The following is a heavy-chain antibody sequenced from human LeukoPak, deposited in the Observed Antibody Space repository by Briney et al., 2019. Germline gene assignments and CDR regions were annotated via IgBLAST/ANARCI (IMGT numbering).Heavy chain of an antibody. CDR2: IYYSGST. V-gene: IGHV4-59*01. D-gene: IGHD3-10*01. CDR3: ARAGEGYYGSGSHYTEFDY. J-gene: IGHJ4*02. Sequence: SETLSLTCTVSGGSISSYYWSWIRQPPGKGLEWIGYIYYSGSTNYNPSLKSRVTISVDTSKNQFSLKLSSVTAADTAVYYCARAGEGYYGSGSHYTEFDYWGQGTLVTVSS. CDR1: GGSISSYY.